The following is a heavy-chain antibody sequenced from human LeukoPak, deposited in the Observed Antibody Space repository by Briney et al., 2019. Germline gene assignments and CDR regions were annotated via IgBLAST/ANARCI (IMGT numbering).Heavy chain of an antibody. V-gene: IGHV3-23*01. Sequence: GGSLRLSCAASGFTFSSYAMSWVRQAPGKGLEWVSAISGSGGSTYYAVSVKGRFTISRDNSKNTLYLQMNSLRAEDTAVYYCAKSSVNGQWLVLQPWGQGTLVTVSS. CDR2: ISGSGGST. D-gene: IGHD6-19*01. J-gene: IGHJ4*02. CDR3: AKSSVNGQWLVLQP. CDR1: GFTFSSYA.